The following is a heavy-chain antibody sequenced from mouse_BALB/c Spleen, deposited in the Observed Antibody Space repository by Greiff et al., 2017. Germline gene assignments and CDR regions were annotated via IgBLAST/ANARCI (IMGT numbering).Heavy chain of an antibody. V-gene: IGHV5-17*02. D-gene: IGHD2-4*01. J-gene: IGHJ4*01. Sequence: EVKLVESGGGLVQPGGSRKLSCAASGFTFSSFGMHWVRQAPEKGLEWVAYISSGSSTIYYADTVKGRFTISRDNPKNTLFLQMTSLRSEDTAMYYCARSGYDYDVSYYAMDYWGQGTSVTVSS. CDR2: ISSGSSTI. CDR1: GFTFSSFG. CDR3: ARSGYDYDVSYYAMDY.